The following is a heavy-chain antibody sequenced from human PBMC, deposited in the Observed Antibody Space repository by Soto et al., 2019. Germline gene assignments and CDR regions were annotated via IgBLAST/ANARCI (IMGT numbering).Heavy chain of an antibody. J-gene: IGHJ4*02. V-gene: IGHV4-39*01. Sequence: QLQLQESGPGLVKPSETLSLTCTVSGGSISSSSYYWGWSRQPPGKVLEWIGGIYYSGSTYYNPSLKSQVTISVDTSNNQFSLKLSSVTAADTAVYYCARQSVDTAMEFDYLGQGTLVTVSS. CDR2: IYYSGST. CDR1: GGSISSSSYY. D-gene: IGHD5-18*01. CDR3: ARQSVDTAMEFDY.